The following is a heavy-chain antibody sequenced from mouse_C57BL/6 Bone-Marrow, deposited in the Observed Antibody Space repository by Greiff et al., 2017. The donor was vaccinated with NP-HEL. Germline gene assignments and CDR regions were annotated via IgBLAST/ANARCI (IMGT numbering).Heavy chain of an antibody. Sequence: VQLQQSGPVLVKPGASVKISCKASGYSFTGYYMHWVKHSHGNILVWIGFIYPYNGVSSYIQYFKGKATLTVDKSSSTAYMVLRSLTSEDSAVYYCARDAMDYWGQGTSVTVSS. J-gene: IGHJ4*01. CDR1: GYSFTGYY. CDR2: IYPYNGVS. V-gene: IGHV1-31*01. CDR3: ARDAMDY.